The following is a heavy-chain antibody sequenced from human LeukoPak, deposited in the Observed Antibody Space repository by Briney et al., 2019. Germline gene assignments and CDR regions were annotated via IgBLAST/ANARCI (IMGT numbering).Heavy chain of an antibody. D-gene: IGHD4-17*01. CDR1: GGTFSSYA. CDR2: IIPIYGTA. V-gene: IGHV1-69*05. Sequence: SVKVSCKASGGTFSSYAISGVRQAPGQGLEWMGRIIPIYGTANYAQKFQGRVTITTDESTSTAYMELSSLRSEDTAVYYCARDGYGGYVAHFDYWGQGTLVTVSA. CDR3: ARDGYGGYVAHFDY. J-gene: IGHJ4*02.